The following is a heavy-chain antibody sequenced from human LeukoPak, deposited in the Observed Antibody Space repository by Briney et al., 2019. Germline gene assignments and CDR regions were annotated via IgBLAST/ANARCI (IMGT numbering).Heavy chain of an antibody. J-gene: IGHJ6*03. V-gene: IGHV1-8*01. CDR1: GYTFTSYD. CDR3: ARGIAARVWRPRYYYYYMDV. Sequence: ASVKVSCKASGYTFTSYDINWVRQATGQGLEWMGWMNPNSGNTGYAQKFQGRVTMTRNTSISTAYMELSSLRSEDTAVYYCARGIAARVWRPRYYYYYMDVWGKGTTVTVSS. CDR2: MNPNSGNT. D-gene: IGHD6-13*01.